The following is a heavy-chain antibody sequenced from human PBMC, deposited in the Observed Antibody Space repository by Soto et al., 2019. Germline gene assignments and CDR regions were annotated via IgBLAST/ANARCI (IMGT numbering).Heavy chain of an antibody. V-gene: IGHV3-21*01. Sequence: GGALGLSCAASGFTFRSFTMNWVRQAPGKGLEWVSTISSNSAYIYYTDALRGRFTISRDNAKNSLHLQMNSLRAEDTAVYYCTRDASRDSSARGWFDPWGPGTLVTVSS. CDR1: GFTFRSFT. CDR2: ISSNSAYI. J-gene: IGHJ5*02. CDR3: TRDASRDSSARGWFDP. D-gene: IGHD6-13*01.